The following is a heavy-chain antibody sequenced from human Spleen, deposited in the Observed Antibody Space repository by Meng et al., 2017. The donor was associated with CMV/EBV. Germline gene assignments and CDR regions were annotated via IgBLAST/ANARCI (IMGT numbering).Heavy chain of an antibody. CDR2: ISSSGSTI. J-gene: IGHJ5*02. CDR1: LAFSGYD. V-gene: IGHV3-11*01. CDR3: ARGRGYCSSTSCYGFDP. D-gene: IGHD2-2*01. Sequence: LAFSGYDLSLIRQAPVKGLEWVSSISSSGSTIYYADSVTGRFTISRDNAKNSLYLQMNSLRAEDTAVYYCARGRGYCSSTSCYGFDPWGQGTLVTVSS.